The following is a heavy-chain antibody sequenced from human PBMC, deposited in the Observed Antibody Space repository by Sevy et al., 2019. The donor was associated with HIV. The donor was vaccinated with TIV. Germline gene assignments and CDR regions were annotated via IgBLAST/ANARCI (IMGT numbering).Heavy chain of an antibody. CDR1: GYTFTSYG. J-gene: IGHJ4*02. Sequence: ASVKVSCKASGYTFTSYGISWVRQAPGQGLEWMGWISAYNGNTNYAQKLQGRVTMTTDTSTSTAYMELRSLRSDETAVYYCARNDLGYCSGGSCYGRSPFDYWGQGTLVTVSS. CDR3: ARNDLGYCSGGSCYGRSPFDY. D-gene: IGHD2-15*01. CDR2: ISAYNGNT. V-gene: IGHV1-18*01.